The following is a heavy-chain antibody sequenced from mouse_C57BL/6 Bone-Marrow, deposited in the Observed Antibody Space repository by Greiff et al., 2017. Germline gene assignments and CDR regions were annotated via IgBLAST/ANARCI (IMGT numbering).Heavy chain of an antibody. CDR2: ILPGSGST. CDR1: GYTFTGYW. D-gene: IGHD2-5*01. Sequence: QVQLQQSGAELMKPGASVKLSCKATGYTFTGYWIEWVKQRPGHGLEWIGEILPGSGSTNYNEKFKGKATFTADTSSNPAYMQLSSLTTEDSAIYYCARWRSNYGYYYAMDYWGQGTSVTVTS. J-gene: IGHJ4*01. CDR3: ARWRSNYGYYYAMDY. V-gene: IGHV1-9*01.